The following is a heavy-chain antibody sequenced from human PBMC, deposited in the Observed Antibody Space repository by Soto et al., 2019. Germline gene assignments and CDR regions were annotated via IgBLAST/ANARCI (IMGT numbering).Heavy chain of an antibody. CDR1: GGTFSSYA. J-gene: IGHJ5*02. V-gene: IGHV1-69*01. CDR2: IIPIFGTA. D-gene: IGHD6-13*01. CDR3: ARRAAAGTSSGGWFDP. Sequence: QVQLVQSGAEVKKPGSSVKVSCKASGGTFSSYAISWVRQAPGQGLEWMGGIIPIFGTANYAQKFQGRVTITADESTSTAYMELSRLRSEDTAVYYCARRAAAGTSSGGWFDPWGQGTLVTVSS.